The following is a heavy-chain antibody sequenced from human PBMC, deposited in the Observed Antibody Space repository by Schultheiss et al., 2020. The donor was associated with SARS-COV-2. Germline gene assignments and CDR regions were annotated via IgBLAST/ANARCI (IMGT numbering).Heavy chain of an antibody. CDR3: ARDYVSQLRGFDY. CDR1: GGSFSGYY. V-gene: IGHV4-31*11. D-gene: IGHD3-16*01. Sequence: SETLSLTCAVYGGSFSGYYWSWIRQHPGKGLEWIGYIYYSGSTYYNPSLKSRVTISVDTSKNQFSLKLSSVTAADTAVYYCARDYVSQLRGFDYWGQGTLVTVSS. J-gene: IGHJ4*02. CDR2: IYYSGST.